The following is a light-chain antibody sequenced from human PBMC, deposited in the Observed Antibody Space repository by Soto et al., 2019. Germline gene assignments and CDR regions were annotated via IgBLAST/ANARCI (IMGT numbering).Light chain of an antibody. CDR1: QDVSIS. V-gene: IGKV3D-11*01. Sequence: MLTQSPATLSLSPGDRAILSCRASQDVSISLGWYQQKPGQAPRLLIYDASNRATGIPDRFSGIWSGTDFSLYISSLEPEYFAFYYCLQRASWRSFGQGIKLEIK. J-gene: IGKJ2*01. CDR2: DAS. CDR3: LQRASWRS.